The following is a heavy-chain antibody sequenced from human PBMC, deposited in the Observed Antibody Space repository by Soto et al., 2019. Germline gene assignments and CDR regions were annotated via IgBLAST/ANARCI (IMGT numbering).Heavy chain of an antibody. V-gene: IGHV4-34*01. J-gene: IGHJ5*02. D-gene: IGHD3-22*01. CDR1: GGSFSGYY. CDR2: INHSGST. CDR3: ASSLEPIDAWFDP. Sequence: PSETLSLTCAVYGGSFSGYYWSWIRQPPGKGLEWIGEINHSGSTNYNPSLKSRVTISVDTSKNQFSLKLSSVTAADTAVYYCASSLEPIDAWFDPWGQGTLVTVSS.